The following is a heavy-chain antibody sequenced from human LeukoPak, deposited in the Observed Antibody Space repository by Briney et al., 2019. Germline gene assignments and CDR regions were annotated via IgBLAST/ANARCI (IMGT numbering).Heavy chain of an antibody. D-gene: IGHD3-16*01. J-gene: IGHJ6*02. Sequence: GGSLRLSCAASEFTFSHFWMSWVRQAPGKGLEWVASINHNGNVNYYVDSVKGRFTISRDNAKNSLYLQMSNLRAEDTAVYFCARGGGLDVWGQGATVTVSS. CDR3: ARGGGLDV. CDR2: INHNGNVN. CDR1: EFTFSHFW. V-gene: IGHV3-7*03.